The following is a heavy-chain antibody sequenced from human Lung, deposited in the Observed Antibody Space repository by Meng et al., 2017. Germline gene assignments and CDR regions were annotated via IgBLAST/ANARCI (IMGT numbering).Heavy chain of an antibody. CDR1: VGSISSSNYY. Sequence: QGQLKESGPGLVKPSQTLSLTCTVSVGSISSSNYYWSWIRQPPGKGLEWSGHIYNSGSTYYNPSLKSRITISVDTSKNQFSLKLSSVTAADTAVYYCARGQKGYFDLWGRGTLVTVSS. V-gene: IGHV4-30-4*01. J-gene: IGHJ2*01. CDR3: ARGQKGYFDL. CDR2: IYNSGST.